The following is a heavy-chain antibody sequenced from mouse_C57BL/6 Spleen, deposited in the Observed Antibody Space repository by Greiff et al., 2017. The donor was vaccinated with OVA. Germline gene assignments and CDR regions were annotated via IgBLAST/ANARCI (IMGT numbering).Heavy chain of an antibody. CDR3: TRWDTVVRSSD. D-gene: IGHD1-1*01. CDR1: GYTFTDYE. CDR2: IDPETGGT. Sequence: QVQLQQSGAELVRPGASVTLSCKASGYTFTDYEMHWVKQTPVHGLEWIGAIDPETGGTAYNQKFKGKAILTADKSSSTAYMELRSLTSEDSAVYYCTRWDTVVRSSDWGQGTLVTVSA. V-gene: IGHV1-15*01. J-gene: IGHJ3*01.